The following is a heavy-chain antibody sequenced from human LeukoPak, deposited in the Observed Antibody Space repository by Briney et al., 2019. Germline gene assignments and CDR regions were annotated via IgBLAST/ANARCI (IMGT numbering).Heavy chain of an antibody. Sequence: SETLSLTCAVYGRSLSGDYLSWIRQPPGKGLEWIGEINHSGSISYNPSLKSRVTISVDTSKNQFSLKVTSVTAADTGVYYCATGGVAARLGHWGQGTLVTVPS. J-gene: IGHJ5*02. CDR1: GRSLSGDY. D-gene: IGHD6-6*01. CDR3: ATGGVAARLGH. CDR2: INHSGSI. V-gene: IGHV4-34*01.